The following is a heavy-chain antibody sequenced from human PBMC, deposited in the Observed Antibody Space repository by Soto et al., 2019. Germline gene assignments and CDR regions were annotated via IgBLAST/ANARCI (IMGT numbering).Heavy chain of an antibody. CDR2: IYYSGST. D-gene: IGHD3-3*01. J-gene: IGHJ3*02. CDR1: GGCISSYY. V-gene: IGHV4-59*01. CDR3: ARGRSYDFWSGYYSAAFDT. Sequence: SETLSLTCTVSGGCISSYYWSWIRQPPGKGLEWIGYIYYSGSTNYNPSLKSRVTISVDTSKNQFSLKLSSVTAADTAVYYCARGRSYDFWSGYYSAAFDTWGQGTMVTVSS.